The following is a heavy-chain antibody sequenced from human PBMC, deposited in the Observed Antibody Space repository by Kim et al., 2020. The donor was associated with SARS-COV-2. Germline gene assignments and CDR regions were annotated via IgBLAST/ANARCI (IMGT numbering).Heavy chain of an antibody. J-gene: IGHJ6*04. Sequence: GGSLRLSCAASGFTVSSNYMSWVRQAPGKGLEWVSVIYSGGSTYYAGSVKGRFTISRDNSKNTLYLQMNSLRAEDTAVYYCARDSVSSLQYYYYGMDVWGKGNTVTASS. V-gene: IGHV3-66*02. CDR2: IYSGGST. D-gene: IGHD6-13*01. CDR3: ARDSVSSLQYYYYGMDV. CDR1: GFTVSSNY.